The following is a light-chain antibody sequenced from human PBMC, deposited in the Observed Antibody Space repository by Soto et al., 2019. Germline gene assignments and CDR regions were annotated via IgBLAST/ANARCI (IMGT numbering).Light chain of an antibody. J-gene: IGKJ4*01. CDR1: QGVSSS. Sequence: EIVMTQSPATLSVSPGERATLSCRASQGVSSSLAWYQQKPGQAPRLLIYGASTRATGIPARFSCSGSGTEFTLTINSLQSEDFAVYYCQQYDNWPLTFGGGTKVEIK. V-gene: IGKV3-15*01. CDR2: GAS. CDR3: QQYDNWPLT.